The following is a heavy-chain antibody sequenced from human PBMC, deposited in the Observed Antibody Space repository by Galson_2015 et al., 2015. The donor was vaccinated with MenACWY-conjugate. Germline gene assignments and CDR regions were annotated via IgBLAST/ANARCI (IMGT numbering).Heavy chain of an antibody. J-gene: IGHJ6*02. CDR3: AKPLQSHYVSGTYWAYGMDV. CDR2: IGGSGSII. D-gene: IGHD3-10*01. V-gene: IGHV3-23*01. Sequence: SLRLSCAASGFTFSSYGMRWVRQAPGKGLEWVSSIGGSGSIISYGDLVKGRFIISRDNSKNTLHLQMNSLRAEDTAVYFCAKPLQSHYVSGTYWAYGMDVWGQGTTVTVSS. CDR1: GFTFSSYG.